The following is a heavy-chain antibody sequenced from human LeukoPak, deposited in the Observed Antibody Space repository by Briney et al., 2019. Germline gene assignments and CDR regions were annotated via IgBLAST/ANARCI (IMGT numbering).Heavy chain of an antibody. CDR3: GGVYSSCGFEGDY. Sequence: ASVKVSCKASGYTFTSYYMHWVRQAPGQGLEWVGIINPSGGSTNYAQKFQGRVTMTRDTSTSTVYMELSSLRAEETAVYYGGGVYSSCGFEGDYWGQGTLVTVSS. CDR2: INPSGGST. V-gene: IGHV1-46*01. D-gene: IGHD6-13*01. J-gene: IGHJ4*02. CDR1: GYTFTSYY.